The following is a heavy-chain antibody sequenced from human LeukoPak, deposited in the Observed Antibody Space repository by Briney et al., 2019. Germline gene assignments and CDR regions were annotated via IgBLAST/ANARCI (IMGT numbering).Heavy chain of an antibody. D-gene: IGHD3-22*01. CDR2: INPSGGST. Sequence: ASVKVSCKASGYTFTGYYMHWVRQAPGQGLEWMGIINPSGGSTSYAQKFQGRVTMTRDMSTSTVYMELSSLRSEDTAVYYCARGTLNYYDDSTYGLFDSWGQGTLVTVSS. CDR3: ARGTLNYYDDSTYGLFDS. J-gene: IGHJ4*02. CDR1: GYTFTGYY. V-gene: IGHV1-46*01.